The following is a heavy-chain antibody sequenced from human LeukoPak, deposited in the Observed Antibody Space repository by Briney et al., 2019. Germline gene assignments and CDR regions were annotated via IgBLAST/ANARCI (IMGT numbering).Heavy chain of an antibody. D-gene: IGHD1-1*01. CDR3: ARVDGRNGDYFDY. J-gene: IGHJ4*02. CDR1: GFTFSDHY. CDR2: TRNKANSYTT. V-gene: IGHV3-72*01. Sequence: GGSLRFSCAASGFTFSDHYMDWVRQAPGEGLEWVGRTRNKANSYTTEYAASVKGRFTISRGDSKNSLYLQMNSLKTEDTAVYYCARVDGRNGDYFDYWGQGTLVTVSS.